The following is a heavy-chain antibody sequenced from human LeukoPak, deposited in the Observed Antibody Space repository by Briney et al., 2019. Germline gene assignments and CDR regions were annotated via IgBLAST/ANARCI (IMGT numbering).Heavy chain of an antibody. CDR2: INHGGNT. V-gene: IGHV4-34*01. Sequence: SETLSLTCGVYGGSFSGYFWSWIRQTPGTGLEWIGDINHGGNTNYNPSLKSRVTISVDTSKNQFSLKLSSVTAADTAVYYCARVRGYSGYGRPYYFDYWGQGTLVTVSS. CDR1: GGSFSGYF. J-gene: IGHJ4*02. D-gene: IGHD5-12*01. CDR3: ARVRGYSGYGRPYYFDY.